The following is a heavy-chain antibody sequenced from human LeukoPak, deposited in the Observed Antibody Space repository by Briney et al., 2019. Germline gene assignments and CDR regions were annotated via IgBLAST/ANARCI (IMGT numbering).Heavy chain of an antibody. CDR1: GGTFSSYA. D-gene: IGHD2-2*01. Sequence: GASVKVSCKASGGTFSSYAISWVRQAPGQGLEWMGRIIPILGIANYAQKFQGRVTITADKSTSTAYMELSSLRSEDAAVYYCAEGEYQLLFNYWGQGTLVTVSS. V-gene: IGHV1-69*04. CDR2: IIPILGIA. J-gene: IGHJ4*02. CDR3: AEGEYQLLFNY.